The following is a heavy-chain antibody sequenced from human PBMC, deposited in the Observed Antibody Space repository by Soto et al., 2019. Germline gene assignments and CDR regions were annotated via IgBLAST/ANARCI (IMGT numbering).Heavy chain of an antibody. Sequence: PSETLSLTCTVSDGSISSGDYYWSWIRQPPGKGLEWIGYIYYSGSTYYNPSLKSRVTISVDTSKNQFSLKLSSVTAADTAVYYCARVYRVWSGYYPLYWFDPWGQGTLVTVSS. CDR3: ARVYRVWSGYYPLYWFDP. D-gene: IGHD3-3*01. CDR2: IYYSGST. V-gene: IGHV4-30-4*01. J-gene: IGHJ5*02. CDR1: DGSISSGDYY.